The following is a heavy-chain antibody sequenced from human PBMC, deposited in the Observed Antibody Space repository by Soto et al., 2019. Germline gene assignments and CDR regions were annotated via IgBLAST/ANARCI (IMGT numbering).Heavy chain of an antibody. Sequence: QVQLVESGGGVVQPGRSLRLSCAASGFTFSSYGMHWVRQAPGKGLEWVAVISYDGSNKYYADSVKGRFTISRDNSKNTLYLQMNSLRAEDTAVYYCAKDYGAWGGMDVWGQGTTVTVSS. V-gene: IGHV3-30*18. J-gene: IGHJ6*02. CDR3: AKDYGAWGGMDV. CDR2: ISYDGSNK. D-gene: IGHD3-16*01. CDR1: GFTFSSYG.